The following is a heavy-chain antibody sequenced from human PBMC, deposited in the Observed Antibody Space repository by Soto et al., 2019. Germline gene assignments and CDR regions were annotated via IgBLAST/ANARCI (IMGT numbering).Heavy chain of an antibody. J-gene: IGHJ4*02. CDR2: IYYSGST. V-gene: IGHV4-39*01. D-gene: IGHD1-26*01. Sequence: QLQLQESGPGLVKPSETLSLTCTVSGGSISSSSYYWGWIRQPPGKGLEWIGIIYYSGSTYYNPSLKIRVTISVYTSNNQFSLKLSSVTAADTAVYYCARLIGSWVVAEYWGQGTLVTVSS. CDR3: ARLIGSWVVAEY. CDR1: GGSISSSSYY.